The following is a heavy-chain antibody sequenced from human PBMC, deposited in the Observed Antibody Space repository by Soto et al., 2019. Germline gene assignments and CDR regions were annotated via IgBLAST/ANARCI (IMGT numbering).Heavy chain of an antibody. J-gene: IGHJ4*02. V-gene: IGHV3-30*18. Sequence: QVQLVESGGGVVQPGRSLRLSCAASGFTFSSYGMHWVRQAPGKGLEWVAVISYDGSNKYYADSVKGRFTISRDNSKNTLYLQMNSLRAEDTAVYYCAKASDYGDYAVHTGLDYWGQGTLVTVSS. CDR1: GFTFSSYG. CDR2: ISYDGSNK. D-gene: IGHD4-17*01. CDR3: AKASDYGDYAVHTGLDY.